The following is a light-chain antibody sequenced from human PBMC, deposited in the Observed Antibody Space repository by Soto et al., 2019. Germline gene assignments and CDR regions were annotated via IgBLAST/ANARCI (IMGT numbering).Light chain of an antibody. V-gene: IGKV1-39*01. CDR3: QQSYSTPFT. J-gene: IGKJ3*01. CDR2: AAS. CDR1: QSISSY. Sequence: DIQMTPSPSSLSASVGDRDAITCRASQSISSYLNWYQQKPGKAPKLLIYAASSLQSGVPSRFSGSGSGTDFTLSISSLQPEDFATYYCQQSYSTPFTFGTGTKVDIK.